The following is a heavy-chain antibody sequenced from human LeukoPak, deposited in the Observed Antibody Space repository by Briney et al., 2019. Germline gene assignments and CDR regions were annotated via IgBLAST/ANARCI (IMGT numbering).Heavy chain of an antibody. CDR3: ARVTGTGSPPYYYYYGMDV. Sequence: PGGSLSLSCAASGFTFDDYGMSWVRQAPGKGLEWVSGINWNGGSTGYADSVKGRFTISRDNAKNSLYLQMNSLRAEDTALYYCARVTGTGSPPYYYYYGMDVWGQGTTVTVSS. D-gene: IGHD3/OR15-3a*01. CDR2: INWNGGST. CDR1: GFTFDDYG. V-gene: IGHV3-20*04. J-gene: IGHJ6*02.